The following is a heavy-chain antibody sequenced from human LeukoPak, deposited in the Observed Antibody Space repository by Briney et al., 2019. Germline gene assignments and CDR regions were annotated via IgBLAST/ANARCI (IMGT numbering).Heavy chain of an antibody. CDR1: GYTFTGYY. Sequence: ASVKVSCKASGYTFTGYYMHWVRQAPGQGLEWMGWINPNSGGTNYAQKFQGRVTMTRDTSTSTVYMELSSLRSEDTAVYYCARGPRITLIRGGQWYYYMDVWGKGTTVAISS. CDR2: INPNSGGT. D-gene: IGHD3-10*01. J-gene: IGHJ6*03. V-gene: IGHV1-2*02. CDR3: ARGPRITLIRGGQWYYYMDV.